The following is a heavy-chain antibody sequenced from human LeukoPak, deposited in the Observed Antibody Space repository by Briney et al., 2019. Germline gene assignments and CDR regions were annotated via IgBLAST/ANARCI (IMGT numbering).Heavy chain of an antibody. J-gene: IGHJ4*02. CDR3: AKDTSAGYSNSWSDY. V-gene: IGHV3-48*04. Sequence: PGGSLRLSCAASGFTFSSYSMNWVRQAPGKGLEWVSYISSSSSTIYYADSVKGRFTISRDNAENSLYLQMNSLRPEDTALYYCAKDTSAGYSNSWSDYWGQGTLVTVSS. CDR2: ISSSSSTI. CDR1: GFTFSSYS. D-gene: IGHD6-13*01.